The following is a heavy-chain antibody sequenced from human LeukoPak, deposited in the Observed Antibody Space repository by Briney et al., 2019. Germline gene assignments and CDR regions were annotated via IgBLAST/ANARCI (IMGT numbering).Heavy chain of an antibody. J-gene: IGHJ4*02. Sequence: SETLSLTCSVSGGSISSTSHHWDWIRQPPGKGLEWIGSIYYSGSTYFNPSLKSRVTISVDTSKNQFSLKLSSVTAADTAVYYCARGHSSGWDYWGQGTLVTVSS. CDR2: IYYSGST. V-gene: IGHV4-39*07. CDR3: ARGHSSGWDY. D-gene: IGHD6-19*01. CDR1: GGSISSTSHH.